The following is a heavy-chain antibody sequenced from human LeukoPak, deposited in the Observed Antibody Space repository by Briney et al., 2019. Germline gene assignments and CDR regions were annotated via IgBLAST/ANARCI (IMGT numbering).Heavy chain of an antibody. J-gene: IGHJ4*02. CDR3: ARAPIGNYDYSNRFDY. CDR1: GFTFSSYS. CDR2: ISSSSSYI. V-gene: IGHV3-21*01. D-gene: IGHD4-11*01. Sequence: GGSLRLSCAASGFTFSSYSMNWVRQAPGKGLEWVSSISSSSSYIYYADSVKGRFTISRDNAKNSLYLQMNSLRAEDTAVYYCARAPIGNYDYSNRFDYWGQGTLVTVSS.